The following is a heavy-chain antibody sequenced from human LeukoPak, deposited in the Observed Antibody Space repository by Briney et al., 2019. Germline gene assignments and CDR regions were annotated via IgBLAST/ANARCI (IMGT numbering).Heavy chain of an antibody. J-gene: IGHJ5*02. CDR2: MNPNTGNT. V-gene: IGHV1-8*01. Sequence: GASVKVSCKASGYTFTSYDINWVRQATGQGLEWMGWMNPNTGNTGSAQRFQGRATMTRDTSISTAYMELSSLRSEDTAVYYCARGPLVRLPSSFDPWGQGTLVTVSS. CDR3: ARGPLVRLPSSFDP. D-gene: IGHD3-16*02. CDR1: GYTFTSYD.